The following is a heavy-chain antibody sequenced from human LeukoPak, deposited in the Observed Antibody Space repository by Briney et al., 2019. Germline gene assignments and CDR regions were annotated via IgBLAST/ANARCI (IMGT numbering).Heavy chain of an antibody. D-gene: IGHD6-19*01. J-gene: IGHJ5*02. CDR1: GFTFSSYA. V-gene: IGHV3-23*01. Sequence: GGSLRLSCAASGFTFSSYAMSWVRQAPGKGLEWVSAISGSGGSTYYADSVKGRFTISRDNSKNTLYLQMNSLRAEDTAVYYCAKEGPGIAVTPTNWFDPRGQGTLVTVSS. CDR3: AKEGPGIAVTPTNWFDP. CDR2: ISGSGGST.